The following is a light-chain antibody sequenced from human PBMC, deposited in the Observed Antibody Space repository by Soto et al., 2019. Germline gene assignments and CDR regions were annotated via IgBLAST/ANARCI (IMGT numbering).Light chain of an antibody. CDR1: QNVDSNY. Sequence: EIVLTQSPGTLSLSPGERAALSCGASQNVDSNYLAWYQQKPSQAPRIXIFGASGRATGIPDRFSGSGSGTDFTLTISRLEPVDFAVYYCQQYGSSPWTFGQGTKVDIK. CDR3: QQYGSSPWT. CDR2: GAS. V-gene: IGKV3-20*01. J-gene: IGKJ1*01.